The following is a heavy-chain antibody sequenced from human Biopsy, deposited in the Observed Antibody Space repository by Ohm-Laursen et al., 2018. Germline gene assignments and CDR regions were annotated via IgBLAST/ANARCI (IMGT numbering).Heavy chain of an antibody. D-gene: IGHD5-12*01. CDR2: INPDTGAT. V-gene: IGHV1-2*02. Sequence: VASVKVSCNASGYTLTGYSMHWGRQPPGEGLEWIGLINPDTGATTYAQKFQGRVTMTGDTSTSLAYMELRRLRSDDPAVYYCARDGSGGHDFGAGWFDPWGQGTLVTVSS. CDR1: GYTLTGYS. J-gene: IGHJ5*02. CDR3: ARDGSGGHDFGAGWFDP.